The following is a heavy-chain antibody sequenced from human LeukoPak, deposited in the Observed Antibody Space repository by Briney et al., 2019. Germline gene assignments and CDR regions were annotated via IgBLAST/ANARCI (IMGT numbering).Heavy chain of an antibody. CDR3: ARAPNYDFWSGYYYYGMDV. CDR1: GFTFSSYS. Sequence: GGSLRLSCAASGFTFSSYSMNWVRQAPGKGLEWVSSISSSSSYIYYADSVKGRFTISRDNAKNSLYLQMNSLRAEDTAVYYCARAPNYDFWSGYYYYGMDVWGQGTTVTVSS. CDR2: ISSSSSYI. J-gene: IGHJ6*02. D-gene: IGHD3-3*01. V-gene: IGHV3-21*01.